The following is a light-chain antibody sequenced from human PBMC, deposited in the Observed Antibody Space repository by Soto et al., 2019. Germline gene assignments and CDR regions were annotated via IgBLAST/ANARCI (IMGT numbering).Light chain of an antibody. CDR2: DAS. V-gene: IGKV3-11*01. CDR3: QQRANWPRT. J-gene: IGKJ1*01. CDR1: QPVSSH. Sequence: EIVLTQSPATLSLSPGERATLSCRASQPVSSHLAWYQQKPGQAPRLLIYDASNRATGIPARFSGSGSGTDFTLTISSLEPEDFAVYYCQQRANWPRTFSQGTKVEIK.